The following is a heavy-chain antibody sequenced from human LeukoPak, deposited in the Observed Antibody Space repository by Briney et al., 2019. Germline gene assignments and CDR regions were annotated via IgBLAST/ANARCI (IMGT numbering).Heavy chain of an antibody. D-gene: IGHD3-22*01. Sequence: SETLSLTCAVYGGSFSGYYWSWIRQPPGKGLEWIGGINHSGSTNYNPSLKSRVTISVDTSKNQFSLKLSSVTAADTAVYYCARHASRLDYYDSSGYKRPWIFDYWGQGTLVTVSS. CDR1: GGSFSGYY. J-gene: IGHJ4*02. V-gene: IGHV4-34*01. CDR3: ARHASRLDYYDSSGYKRPWIFDY. CDR2: INHSGST.